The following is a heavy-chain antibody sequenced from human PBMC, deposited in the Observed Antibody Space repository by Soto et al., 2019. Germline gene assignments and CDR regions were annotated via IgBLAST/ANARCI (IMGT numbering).Heavy chain of an antibody. CDR3: ARADGSGSHYLYYFDY. V-gene: IGHV1-69*13. CDR2: IIPIFGTA. D-gene: IGHD3-10*01. Sequence: GASVKVSCKASGGTFSSYAISWVRQAPGQGLEWMGGIIPIFGTANYAQKFQGRVTITADESTSTAYMELSSLRSEDTTVYYCARADGSGSHYLYYFDYWGQGTLVTVSS. J-gene: IGHJ4*02. CDR1: GGTFSSYA.